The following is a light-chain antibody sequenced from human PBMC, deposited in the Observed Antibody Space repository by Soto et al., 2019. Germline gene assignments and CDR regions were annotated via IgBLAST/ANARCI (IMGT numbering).Light chain of an antibody. CDR2: DSS. CDR1: HDISNY. CDR3: QQYDNLLLT. J-gene: IGKJ4*01. V-gene: IGKV1-33*01. Sequence: DIQMTQSPSSLSASLGDSVTITCHASHDISNYLNWYQHKPGKAPKLLIYDSSNLEAGVPSRFSGSGSGTDFVFTISSLQPEDIATYYCQQYDNLLLTFGGGTKVEIK.